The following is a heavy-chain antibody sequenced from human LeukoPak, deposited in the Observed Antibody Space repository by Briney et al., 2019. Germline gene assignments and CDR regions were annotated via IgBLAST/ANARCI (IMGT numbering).Heavy chain of an antibody. V-gene: IGHV4-34*01. Sequence: PSETLSLTCAVYGGSFSGYYWSWIRQPPGKGLEWIGEINHSGSTNYNPSLKSRVTISVDTSQTQFSLKLSSVTAADTAVYYCARGQRRGYSYGYRISFDYWGQGTLVTVSS. CDR3: ARGQRRGYSYGYRISFDY. CDR1: GGSFSGYY. J-gene: IGHJ4*02. D-gene: IGHD5-18*01. CDR2: INHSGST.